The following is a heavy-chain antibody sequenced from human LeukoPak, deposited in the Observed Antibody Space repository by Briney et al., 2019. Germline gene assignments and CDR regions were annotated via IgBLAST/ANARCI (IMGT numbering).Heavy chain of an antibody. V-gene: IGHV4-59*08. D-gene: IGHD3-10*01. Sequence: TSETLSLTCTLSDGSISTYFWSWVRQIPGKGLEWIGYIYYTGQTSYNPSLQSRVTMSVDTSKDQFSLRLTSVTVADMAVYYCARTILWFGDDYYFHYTDVWGRGTTVIVSS. CDR3: ARTILWFGDDYYFHYTDV. CDR2: IYYTGQT. J-gene: IGHJ6*03. CDR1: DGSISTYF.